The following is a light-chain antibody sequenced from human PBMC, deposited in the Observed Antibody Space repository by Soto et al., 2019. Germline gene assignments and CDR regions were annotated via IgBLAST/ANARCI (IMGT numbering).Light chain of an antibody. J-gene: IGKJ2*01. Sequence: EIVLTQSPCTLSLSPGERATLSCRASQSVSSSYLAWYQQKPGQAPRLLIYGASSRATGIPYRFSGSGSGTDFTRTISRLEPEDYAVYYCQQYGSAPYTFGQGTKLEIK. CDR3: QQYGSAPYT. CDR2: GAS. CDR1: QSVSSSY. V-gene: IGKV3-20*01.